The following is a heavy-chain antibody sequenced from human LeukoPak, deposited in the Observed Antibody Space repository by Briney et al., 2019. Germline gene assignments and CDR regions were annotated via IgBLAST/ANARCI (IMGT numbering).Heavy chain of an antibody. J-gene: IGHJ4*02. CDR3: ARGGHQQLGMFDY. Sequence: SQTLSLTCTVSGGSISSGSYYWSWIRQPAGKELEWIGRIYSTGSTNYNPSLKSRVTMSVDASKNHLSLKLSSVTAADTALYYCARGGHQQLGMFDYWGQGTLVIVSS. CDR2: IYSTGST. D-gene: IGHD6-13*01. V-gene: IGHV4-61*02. CDR1: GGSISSGSYY.